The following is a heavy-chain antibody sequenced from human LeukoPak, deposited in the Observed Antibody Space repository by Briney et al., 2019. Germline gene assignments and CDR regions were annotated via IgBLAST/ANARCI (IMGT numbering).Heavy chain of an antibody. CDR1: GYTLTELS. V-gene: IGHV1-24*01. CDR3: ATAITYYYGSGSFPFDP. D-gene: IGHD3-10*01. Sequence: ASVKVSCKVSGYTLTELSMHWVRQAPGKGLEWMGGFDPEDGETIYAQKFQGRVTMTEDTSTDTAYMELSSLRSEDTAVYYCATAITYYYGSGSFPFDPWGQGTLVTASS. CDR2: FDPEDGET. J-gene: IGHJ5*02.